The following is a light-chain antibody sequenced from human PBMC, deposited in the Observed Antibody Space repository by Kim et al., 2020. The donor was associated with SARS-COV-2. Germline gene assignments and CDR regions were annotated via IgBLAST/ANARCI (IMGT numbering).Light chain of an antibody. Sequence: HATLSLSPGERATLSCRASQSVSSYLAWYQQKPGQAPRLLIYDASNRATGIPARFSGSGSGTDFTLTISSLEPEDFAVYYCQQRTFGGGTKVDIK. CDR2: DAS. J-gene: IGKJ4*01. CDR3: QQRT. V-gene: IGKV3-11*01. CDR1: QSVSSY.